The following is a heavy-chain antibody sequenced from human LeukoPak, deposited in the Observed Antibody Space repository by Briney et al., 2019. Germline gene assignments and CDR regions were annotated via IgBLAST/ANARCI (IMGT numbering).Heavy chain of an antibody. D-gene: IGHD3-10*01. CDR2: IAYSGST. J-gene: IGHJ4*02. CDR1: GGSISSYY. V-gene: IGHV4-59*08. CDR3: ARRPVYSGSALGLDYFDY. Sequence: SETLSLTCTVSGGSISSYYWSWIRQPPGKGLECLGYIAYSGSTNYNPSLMSRVTISIDTSKNQFSLQLSSETAADTAVYYCARRPVYSGSALGLDYFDYWGQGTLVTVSS.